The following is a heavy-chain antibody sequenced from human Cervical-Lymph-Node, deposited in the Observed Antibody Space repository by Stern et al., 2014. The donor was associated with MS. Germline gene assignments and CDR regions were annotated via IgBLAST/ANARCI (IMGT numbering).Heavy chain of an antibody. CDR3: ARGERNFDY. J-gene: IGHJ4*02. D-gene: IGHD5-24*01. V-gene: IGHV1-46*01. CDR2: INPSGRST. CDR1: GDTFTNYY. Sequence: QDQLVQSGAEMKKPGASVKLSCKASGDTFTNYYMHWVRQAPGQGLEWMGIINPSGRSTSYAQRFQGRLTMTRDTSTSTVYMELSSLRSEDTAVYYCARGERNFDYWGQGTLVTVSS.